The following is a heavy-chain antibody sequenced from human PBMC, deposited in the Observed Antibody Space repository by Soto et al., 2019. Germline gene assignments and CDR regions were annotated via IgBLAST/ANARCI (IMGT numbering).Heavy chain of an antibody. V-gene: IGHV4-39*01. D-gene: IGHD3-3*02. CDR3: ARHSLALRKNNWFDP. CDR1: GDSIISSDFY. Sequence: SETLSLTFTVSGDSIISSDFYCGWVRQPPAKRLEWMGSIFYLGSSYYNPSLKSRVTMSVDTSKNQFSLRLRSATAADTALYFCARHSLALRKNNWFDPWGQGIMVTVSS. J-gene: IGHJ5*02. CDR2: IFYLGSS.